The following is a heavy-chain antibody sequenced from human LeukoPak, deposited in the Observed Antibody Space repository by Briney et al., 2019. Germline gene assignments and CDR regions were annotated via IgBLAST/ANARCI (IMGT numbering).Heavy chain of an antibody. CDR3: AIEGVAGTKYYFDY. D-gene: IGHD6-19*01. Sequence: APLKVSCKASGYTFTGYYMHWVRQAPGQGLEWMGWINPNSGGTNYAPKFQGRVTMTRDTSISTAYMELSRLRSDDTAVYYCAIEGVAGTKYYFDYWGQGTLVTVSS. CDR2: INPNSGGT. CDR1: GYTFTGYY. J-gene: IGHJ4*02. V-gene: IGHV1-2*02.